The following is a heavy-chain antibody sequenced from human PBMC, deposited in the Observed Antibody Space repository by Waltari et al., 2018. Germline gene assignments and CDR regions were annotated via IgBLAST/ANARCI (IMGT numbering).Heavy chain of an antibody. V-gene: IGHV3-33*01. Sequence: QVQLVESGGGVVQPGRSLRLSCAASGFTFSSYGMHWVRQAPGKGLEWVAVIGYDGSNKYYADSVKGRFTISRDNSKNTLYLQMNSLRAEDTAVYYCARGTSYYYYGMDVWGQGTTVTVSS. CDR3: ARGTSYYYYGMDV. CDR1: GFTFSSYG. CDR2: IGYDGSNK. J-gene: IGHJ6*02.